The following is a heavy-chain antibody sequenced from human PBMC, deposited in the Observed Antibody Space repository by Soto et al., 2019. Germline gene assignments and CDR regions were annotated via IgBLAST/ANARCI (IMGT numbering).Heavy chain of an antibody. CDR3: ARTNLGRHSNRDFDY. CDR1: GYSFTSYW. Sequence: PGESLKISCKGSGYSFTSYWIGWVRQMPGKGLEWMGIIYPGDSDTRYSPSFQGQVTISADKSISTAYLQWSSLKASDTAMYYCARTNLGRHSNRDFDYWGQGTLVTVSS. V-gene: IGHV5-51*01. J-gene: IGHJ4*02. CDR2: IYPGDSDT. D-gene: IGHD4-4*01.